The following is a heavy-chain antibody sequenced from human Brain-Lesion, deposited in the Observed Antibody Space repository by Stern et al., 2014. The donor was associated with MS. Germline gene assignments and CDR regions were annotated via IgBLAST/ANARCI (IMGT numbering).Heavy chain of an antibody. V-gene: IGHV1-24*01. CDR3: ATGDFRQQLVPGPYYFYGRDV. CDR2: FDPEDGET. CDR1: GYTLTELS. J-gene: IGHJ6*02. Sequence: QVQLVQSGAEVKKPWASVKVSCKVSGYTLTELSMHWVRQAPGTGLERMGTFDPEDGETIYAQKFQGKVPMTEDTSTDTACMELSSLRSENTAVYFCATGDFRQQLVPGPYYFYGRDVWGQGTTVTVS. D-gene: IGHD6-13*01.